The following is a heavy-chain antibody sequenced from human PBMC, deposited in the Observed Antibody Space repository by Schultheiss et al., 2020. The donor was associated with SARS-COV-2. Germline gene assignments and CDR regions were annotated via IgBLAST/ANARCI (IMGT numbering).Heavy chain of an antibody. Sequence: GGSLRLSCAASGFTFSSYAMHWVRQAPGKGLEWVAVIWYDGSNKYYADSVKGRFTISRDNAKNSLYLQMNSLRAEDTAVYYCAKTIPEAAWGQGTLVTVSS. CDR3: AKTIPEAA. CDR1: GFTFSSYA. D-gene: IGHD6-25*01. V-gene: IGHV3-33*03. J-gene: IGHJ4*02. CDR2: IWYDGSNK.